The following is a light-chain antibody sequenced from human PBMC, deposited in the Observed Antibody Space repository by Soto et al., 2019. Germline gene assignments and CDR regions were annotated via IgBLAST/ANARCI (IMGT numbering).Light chain of an antibody. J-gene: IGKJ4*01. Sequence: EIVLTQSPATLSLSPGERVTLSCRASQSVSNSLAWYQQKPGQPPRLLIYDVSNRATGIPARFSGSGSGTDFTLTITSLEPEDFATYYCQQLRMYPSTFGGGTKVDIK. CDR1: QSVSNS. V-gene: IGKV3-11*01. CDR2: DVS. CDR3: QQLRMYPST.